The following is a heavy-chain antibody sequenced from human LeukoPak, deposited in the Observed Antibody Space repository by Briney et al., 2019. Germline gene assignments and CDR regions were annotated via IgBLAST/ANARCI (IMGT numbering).Heavy chain of an antibody. CDR1: GGSISSYY. V-gene: IGHV4-4*07. D-gene: IGHD3-16*01. J-gene: IGHJ6*03. CDR3: ARVGSKDVWRSYGSYYYYYYMDV. CDR2: IYTSGNT. Sequence: SETLSLTCTVSGGSISSYYWSWIRQPAGKGLEWIGRIYTSGNTNYNPSLKSRITMSLDTSKNQFSLKLTSVTAADTAVYYCARVGSKDVWRSYGSYYYYYYMDVWGKGTTVTISS.